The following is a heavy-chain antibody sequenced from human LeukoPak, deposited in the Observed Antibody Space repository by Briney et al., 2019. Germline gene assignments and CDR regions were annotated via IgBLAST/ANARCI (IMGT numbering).Heavy chain of an antibody. Sequence: ASVKVSCKASGYTFTSYGISWVRQAPGQGLEWMGWISAYNGNTNHAQKLQGRVTMTTDTSTSTAYMELRSLRSDDTAVYYCARIPPIVGVVVPAARYYYYGMDVWGQGTTVTVSS. V-gene: IGHV1-18*01. D-gene: IGHD2-2*01. CDR3: ARIPPIVGVVVPAARYYYYGMDV. CDR1: GYTFTSYG. J-gene: IGHJ6*02. CDR2: ISAYNGNT.